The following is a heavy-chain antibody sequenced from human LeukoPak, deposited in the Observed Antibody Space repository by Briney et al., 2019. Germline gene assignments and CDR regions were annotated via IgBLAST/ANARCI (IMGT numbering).Heavy chain of an antibody. V-gene: IGHV4-59*12. D-gene: IGHD3-22*01. J-gene: IGHJ5*02. CDR3: AREGVLDYYDSSGYGNWFDP. Sequence: PSETLSLTCNVSGGSISSFYCSWIRQPPGKGLEWIGYTSYSGKTNYNPSLKSRVTMSVDTSRNQFSLRLTSVTAADTAVYYCAREGVLDYYDSSGYGNWFDPWGQGTLVTVSS. CDR2: TSYSGKT. CDR1: GGSISSFY.